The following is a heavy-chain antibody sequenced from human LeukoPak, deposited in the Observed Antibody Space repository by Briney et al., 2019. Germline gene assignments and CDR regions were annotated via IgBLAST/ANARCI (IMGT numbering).Heavy chain of an antibody. CDR3: ARAEFTMVRGVIRDYFDY. Sequence: PGGSLRLSCAVSGFTFSSYSMNWVRQAPGKGLEWVSSISSSSSYIYYADSVKGRFTISRDNAKNSLYLQMNSLRAEDTAVYYCARAEFTMVRGVIRDYFDYWGQGTLVTVSS. CDR1: GFTFSSYS. CDR2: ISSSSSYI. J-gene: IGHJ4*02. V-gene: IGHV3-21*01. D-gene: IGHD3-10*01.